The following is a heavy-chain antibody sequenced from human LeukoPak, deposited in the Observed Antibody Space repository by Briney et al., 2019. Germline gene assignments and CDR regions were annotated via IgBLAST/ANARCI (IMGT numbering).Heavy chain of an antibody. J-gene: IGHJ4*02. D-gene: IGHD3-22*01. V-gene: IGHV3-7*03. Sequence: PGGSLRLSCAASGFNFYNYDIQWVRQAPGKGLEWLANIKHDGSEKNYVDSVKGRFTISRDNAKNSLYLQMNSLRAEDTAVYYCATPLDYYDRSDSHQGGDWGQGTLVTVSS. CDR2: IKHDGSEK. CDR1: GFNFYNYD. CDR3: ATPLDYYDRSDSHQGGD.